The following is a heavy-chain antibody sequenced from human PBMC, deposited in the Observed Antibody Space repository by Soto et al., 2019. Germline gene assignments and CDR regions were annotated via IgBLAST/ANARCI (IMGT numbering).Heavy chain of an antibody. Sequence: QVRLVESGGGVVQPGRSLRLSCTASGFSFSSYAMYWFRQPPGKGLEWVAVISKDGMNKNYADSVKGRVTVSRDNANYSRDLHLKSLRGEDTAMYYCARDMYSSDYFVKWFEPWGQGTLVTVSS. J-gene: IGHJ5*02. V-gene: IGHV3-30*04. CDR3: ARDMYSSDYFVKWFEP. CDR2: ISKDGMNK. CDR1: GFSFSSYA. D-gene: IGHD6-19*01.